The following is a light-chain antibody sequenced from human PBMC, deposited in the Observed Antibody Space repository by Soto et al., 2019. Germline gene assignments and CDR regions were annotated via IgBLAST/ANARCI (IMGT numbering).Light chain of an antibody. J-gene: IGLJ1*01. CDR1: SSDVGSYNL. CDR2: EGS. Sequence: QSALTQPASVSGSPGQSITISCTGNSSDVGSYNLVSWYQQHPIKAPKLMIYEGSKRPSGVSNRFSGSKSGNTASLTISGLQAEDEADYYCCSYAGSSTYVFGTGTKLTVL. CDR3: CSYAGSSTYV. V-gene: IGLV2-23*01.